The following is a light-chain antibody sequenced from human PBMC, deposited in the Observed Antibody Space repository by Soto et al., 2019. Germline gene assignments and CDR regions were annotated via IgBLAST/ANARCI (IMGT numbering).Light chain of an antibody. CDR1: SSDVGSYTL. V-gene: IGLV2-23*01. CDR2: EGS. J-gene: IGLJ2*01. Sequence: QSALTQPASVSGSPGQSITISCTGTSSDVGSYTLVSWYQQHHPGKAPIIIIYEGSKRPSGISNRFSGSKSGNTASLTISGLRAEDEADYYCVSYAGSTTIFGGGTKLTVL. CDR3: VSYAGSTTI.